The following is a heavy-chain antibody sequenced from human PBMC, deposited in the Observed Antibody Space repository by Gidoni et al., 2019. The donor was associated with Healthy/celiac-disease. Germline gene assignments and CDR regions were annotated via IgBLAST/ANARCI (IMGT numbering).Heavy chain of an antibody. Sequence: EVQLVESGGGLVKPGGSLRLSCAASGFTFSSYSMNWVRQAPGKGLEWVSSISSSSSYIYYADSVKGRFTISRDNAKNSLYLQMNSLRAEDTAVYYCARWEGRSMTTVTTSGDYWGQGTLVTVSS. CDR1: GFTFSSYS. CDR3: ARWEGRSMTTVTTSGDY. V-gene: IGHV3-21*01. D-gene: IGHD4-17*01. J-gene: IGHJ4*02. CDR2: ISSSSSYI.